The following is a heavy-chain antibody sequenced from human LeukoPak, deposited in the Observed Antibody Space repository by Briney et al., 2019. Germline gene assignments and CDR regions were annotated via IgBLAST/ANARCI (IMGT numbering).Heavy chain of an antibody. D-gene: IGHD6-13*01. CDR3: ARELGSSWPEYFQH. Sequence: GGSLRLSCEGSGFTFSNYWMGWVRQAPGKGLQWVANIKTDGSEKYYVDSVKGRFTISRDNAKNTLYLQMNSLRAEDTAVYYCARELGSSWPEYFQHWGQGTLVTVSS. J-gene: IGHJ1*01. CDR2: IKTDGSEK. CDR1: GFTFSNYW. V-gene: IGHV3-7*01.